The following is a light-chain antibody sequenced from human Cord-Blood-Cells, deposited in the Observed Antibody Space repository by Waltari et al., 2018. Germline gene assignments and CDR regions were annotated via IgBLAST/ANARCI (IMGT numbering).Light chain of an antibody. CDR1: SSDVGGYNY. J-gene: IGLJ1*01. CDR3: SSYTSSSTYV. Sequence: QSALTQPASVSGPPGQPLTISCTGTSSDVGGYNYASWYQQHPGKAPKLMIYDVSKRPSGVSNRFSGSKSGNTASLTISGLQAEDEADYYCSSYTSSSTYVFGTGTKVTVL. CDR2: DVS. V-gene: IGLV2-14*01.